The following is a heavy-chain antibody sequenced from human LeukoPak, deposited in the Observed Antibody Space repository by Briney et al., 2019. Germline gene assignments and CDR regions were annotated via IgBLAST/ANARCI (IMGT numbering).Heavy chain of an antibody. J-gene: IGHJ3*02. CDR1: GYTFTSYA. CDR2: INTNTGNP. V-gene: IGHV7-4-1*02. D-gene: IGHD3-10*01. Sequence: GASVKVSCKASGYTFTSYAMNWVRQAPGQGLEWMGWINTNTGNPTYAQGFTGRFVFSLDTSVSTAYLQISSLKAEDTAVYYCARDTTMVRGVANDAFDIWGQGTMVTVSS. CDR3: ARDTTMVRGVANDAFDI.